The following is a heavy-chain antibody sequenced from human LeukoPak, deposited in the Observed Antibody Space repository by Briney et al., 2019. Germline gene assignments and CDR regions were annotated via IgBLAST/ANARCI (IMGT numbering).Heavy chain of an antibody. D-gene: IGHD2-2*01. V-gene: IGHV4-59*01. CDR3: ARGTATPLVY. Sequence: SETLSLTCTVSGGSISTYYWSWIRQPPGKGLEWIGYIYYSGSTSYNPSLKSRVTISVDTSKNQFSLKLSSVTAADTAVYYCARGTATPLVYWGQGTLVTVSS. J-gene: IGHJ4*02. CDR1: GGSISTYY. CDR2: IYYSGST.